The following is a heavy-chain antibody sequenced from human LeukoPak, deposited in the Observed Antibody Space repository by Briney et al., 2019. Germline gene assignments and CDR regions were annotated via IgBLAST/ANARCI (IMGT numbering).Heavy chain of an antibody. CDR1: GGSISSSSYY. V-gene: IGHV4-39*07. Sequence: ASETLSLTCTVSGGSISSSSYYWGWIRQPPGKGLEWIGSIYYSGSTYYNPSLKSRVTISVDTSKNQFSLKLSSVTAADTAVYYCARDVGITMVRGVISPPGGMDVWGQGTTVTVSS. CDR2: IYYSGST. J-gene: IGHJ6*02. CDR3: ARDVGITMVRGVISPPGGMDV. D-gene: IGHD3-10*01.